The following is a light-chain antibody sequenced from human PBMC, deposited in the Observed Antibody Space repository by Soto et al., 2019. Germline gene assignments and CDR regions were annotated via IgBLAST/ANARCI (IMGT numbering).Light chain of an antibody. Sequence: SYELTQPTSVSVSPGQTARSTCSGDALPKQYAYWYQQKPGQATVLVIYKDIERPSGIPERFSGSSSGKTVTLTIRGVQGXXXXXYYCQSADSSGTYVVFGGGTKVTVL. J-gene: IGLJ2*01. V-gene: IGLV3-25*02. CDR2: KDI. CDR1: ALPKQY. CDR3: QSADSSGTYVV.